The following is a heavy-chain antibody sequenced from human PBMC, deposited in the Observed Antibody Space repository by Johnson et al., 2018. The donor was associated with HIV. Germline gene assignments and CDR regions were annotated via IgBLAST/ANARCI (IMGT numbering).Heavy chain of an antibody. D-gene: IGHD6-6*01. V-gene: IGHV3-11*04. CDR1: GFTFSDYY. CDR3: ARSYSSSSHDAFDI. CDR2: ISSSGSPI. J-gene: IGHJ3*02. Sequence: QVQLVESGGGLVKPGGSLRLSCAASGFTFSDYYMSWIRQAPGKGLEWVSYISSSGSPIYYADSVKGGFTISRDNAKNSLYLQMNSRRAEDTAVYYCARSYSSSSHDAFDIWGQGTMVTVSS.